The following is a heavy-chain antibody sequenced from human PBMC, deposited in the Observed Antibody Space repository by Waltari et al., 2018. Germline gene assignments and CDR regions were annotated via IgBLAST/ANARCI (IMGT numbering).Heavy chain of an antibody. D-gene: IGHD6-13*01. CDR2: ISGSGGST. V-gene: IGHV3-23*01. Sequence: EVQLLESGGGLVQPGGSLRLSCAASGFTFSSYAMSWVRQAPGKGLEWVSAISGSGGSTYYADSGKGRFTISRDNSKNTLYLQMNSLRAEDTAVYYCAKDRASSSWYYYYYGMDVWGQGTTVTVSS. CDR1: GFTFSSYA. CDR3: AKDRASSSWYYYYYGMDV. J-gene: IGHJ6*02.